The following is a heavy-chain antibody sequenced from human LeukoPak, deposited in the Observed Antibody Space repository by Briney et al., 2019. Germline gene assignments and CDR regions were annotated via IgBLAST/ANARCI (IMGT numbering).Heavy chain of an antibody. J-gene: IGHJ5*02. V-gene: IGHV3-30-3*01. Sequence: PGRSLRLSCAASGFTFSSYAMHWVRQAPGKGLEWVAVISYDGSNKYYADSVKGRFTISRDNSKNTLYLQMNSLRVEDTAVYYCARSDWFDPWGQGTLVIVSS. CDR1: GFTFSSYA. CDR2: ISYDGSNK. CDR3: ARSDWFDP.